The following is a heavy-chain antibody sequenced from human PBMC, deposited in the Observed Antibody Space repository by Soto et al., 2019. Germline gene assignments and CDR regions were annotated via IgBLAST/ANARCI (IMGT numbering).Heavy chain of an antibody. CDR1: GFTFSTYA. D-gene: IGHD2-8*02. V-gene: IGHV3-23*01. CDR3: ASGWGTLDIGY. J-gene: IGHJ4*02. Sequence: PGWSLRLSCAASGFTFSTYALTWVRQAPGKGLEWVSSISGSGATTYYADSVTGRFTISRDSSKNTLYLQMNSLRAEDTAIYYCASGWGTLDIGYWGQGTLVNVSS. CDR2: ISGSGATT.